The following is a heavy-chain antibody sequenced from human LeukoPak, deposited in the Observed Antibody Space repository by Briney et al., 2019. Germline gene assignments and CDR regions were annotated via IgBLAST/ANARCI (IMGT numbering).Heavy chain of an antibody. Sequence: GEGLKISCKGAGYSITSYWIGWVRQLAGEGVEWMGIIYTCDCKTRYSPSFQSQVTISADKTIITAYLQWSSMNASDTAMYYCSKPPDGEYWSGGSYYGNWGQGTLVTVSS. CDR2: IYTCDCKT. D-gene: IGHD2-15*01. V-gene: IGHV5-51*01. CDR1: GYSITSYW. J-gene: IGHJ4*02. CDR3: SKPPDGEYWSGGSYYGN.